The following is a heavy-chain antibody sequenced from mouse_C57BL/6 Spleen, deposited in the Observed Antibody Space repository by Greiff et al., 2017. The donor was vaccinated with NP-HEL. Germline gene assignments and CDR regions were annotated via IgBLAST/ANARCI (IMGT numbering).Heavy chain of an antibody. CDR2: IYPGSGNT. CDR1: GYSFTSYY. D-gene: IGHD2-2*01. V-gene: IGHV1-66*01. J-gene: IGHJ3*01. CDR3: ARDAMVTPGSFAY. Sequence: QVQLQQSGPELVKPGASVKISCKASGYSFTSYYIHWVKQRPGQGLEWIGWIYPGSGNTKYNEKFKGKATLTADTSSSTAYMQLSSLTSEDSAVYYCARDAMVTPGSFAYWGQGTLVTVSA.